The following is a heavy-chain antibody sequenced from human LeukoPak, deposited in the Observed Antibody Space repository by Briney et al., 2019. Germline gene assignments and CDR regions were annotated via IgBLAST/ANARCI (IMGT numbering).Heavy chain of an antibody. CDR3: ARDPGYSSSWPG. D-gene: IGHD6-13*01. V-gene: IGHV3-69-1*01. CDR1: GFIGSDGY. Sequence: GGSLRLSCAVSGFIGSDGYMNWVRQAPGKGLEWLSVIYRGGATYYADSVKGRFTISRDNAKNSLYLQMNSLGAEDTAVYYCARDPGYSSSWPGWGQGTLVTVSS. J-gene: IGHJ4*02. CDR2: IYRGGAT.